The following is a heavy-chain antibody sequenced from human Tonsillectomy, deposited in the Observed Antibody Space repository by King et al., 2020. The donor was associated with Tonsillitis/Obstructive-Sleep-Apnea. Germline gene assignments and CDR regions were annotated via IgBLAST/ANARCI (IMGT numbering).Heavy chain of an antibody. V-gene: IGHV3-11*01. J-gene: IGHJ6*03. Sequence: QLVQSGGGLVKPGGSLRLSCAASGFTFSDYYMSWIRQAPGKGLEWVSYISSSGSTIYYTDSVKGRFTISRDNAKNSLYLHMNSLRAEDTAVYYWASTGGDDYVFYYYYYMDVWGKGTTVTVSS. CDR3: ASTGGDDYVFYYYYYMDV. CDR2: ISSSGSTI. CDR1: GFTFSDYY. D-gene: IGHD3-16*01.